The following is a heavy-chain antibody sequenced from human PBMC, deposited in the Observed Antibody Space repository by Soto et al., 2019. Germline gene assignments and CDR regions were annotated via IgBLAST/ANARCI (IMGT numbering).Heavy chain of an antibody. CDR3: AKDTYTYYDFWSGERPAPYYYGMDV. V-gene: IGHV3-30*18. CDR1: GFTFSSYG. D-gene: IGHD3-3*01. Sequence: GGSLRLSCAASGFTFSSYGMHWVRQAPGKGLEWVAVISYDGSNKYYADSVKGRFTISRDNSKNTLYLQMNSLRAEDTAVYYCAKDTYTYYDFWSGERPAPYYYGMDVWGQGTTVTVSS. CDR2: ISYDGSNK. J-gene: IGHJ6*02.